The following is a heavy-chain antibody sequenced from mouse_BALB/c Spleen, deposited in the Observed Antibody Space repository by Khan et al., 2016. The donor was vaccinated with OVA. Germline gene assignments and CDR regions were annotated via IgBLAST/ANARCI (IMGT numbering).Heavy chain of an antibody. CDR3: ARDRIDY. CDR1: GYTFSSYW. Sequence: QVQLQQSGAEQAKPGASVKMSCKSSGYTFSSYWMHWVKQRPGQGLEWIGYIIPTSGYTDYNEKFKDKATLSADKSSRTAYMQLTSLTSEGSTVDYSARDRIDYWGQGTTLTVSS. V-gene: IGHV1-7*01. CDR2: IIPTSGYT. J-gene: IGHJ2*01.